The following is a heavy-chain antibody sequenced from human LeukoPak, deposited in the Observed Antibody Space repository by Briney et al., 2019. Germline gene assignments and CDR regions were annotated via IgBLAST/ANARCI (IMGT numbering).Heavy chain of an antibody. J-gene: IGHJ4*02. CDR3: ARERDYDFDY. CDR2: IYYNGSPT. CDR1: GGSMSNHY. D-gene: IGHD3-16*01. Sequence: SETLSLTCTVSGGSMSNHYWGWIRQPPGKGLEWVGYIYYNGSPTDYNPSPKSRVTMSVDTSKDQFSLKLSSVTAADTAVYYCARERDYDFDYWGQGTLVTVSS. V-gene: IGHV4-59*11.